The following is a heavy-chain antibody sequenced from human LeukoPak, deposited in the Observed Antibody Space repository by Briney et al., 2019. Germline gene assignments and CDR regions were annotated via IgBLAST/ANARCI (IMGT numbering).Heavy chain of an antibody. CDR1: GYSFTNYA. CDR3: ARDGVVADRSGWYDY. Sequence: GASVKVSCKASGYSFTNYALHWVRQAPGQSLEWMGRINAGNGGTRYSQKFQGRVTITRDTSANTVNIELSSLRSEDTGVYYCARDGVVADRSGWYDYWGQGTLVTVSS. V-gene: IGHV1-3*01. D-gene: IGHD6-19*01. CDR2: INAGNGGT. J-gene: IGHJ4*02.